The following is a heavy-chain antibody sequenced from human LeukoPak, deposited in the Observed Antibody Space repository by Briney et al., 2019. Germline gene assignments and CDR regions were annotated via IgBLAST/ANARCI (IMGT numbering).Heavy chain of an antibody. V-gene: IGHV4-59*01. D-gene: IGHD2-15*01. CDR2: VHHSGST. CDR1: GDSITSYY. CDR3: ARHNSYLVSAAYDY. J-gene: IGHJ4*02. Sequence: SETLSLTCTVSGDSITSYYWTWIRQPPGKGLEWIGYVHHSGSTNYNPSLKSRLTISVDTSKNQFSLKLTSVSAADTAVYYCARHNSYLVSAAYDYGGQGALVTVSS.